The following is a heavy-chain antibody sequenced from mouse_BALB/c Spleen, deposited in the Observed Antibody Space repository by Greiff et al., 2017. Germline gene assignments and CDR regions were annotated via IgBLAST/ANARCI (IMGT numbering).Heavy chain of an antibody. CDR3: ARGLGDYFDY. Sequence: DVKLQESGPGLVKPSQSLSLTCTVTGYSITSDYAWNWIRQFPGNKLEWMGYISYSGSTSYNPSLKSRISITRDTSKNQFFLQLNSVTTEDTATYYCARGLGDYFDYWGQGTTLTVSS. CDR2: ISYSGST. CDR1: GYSITSDYA. D-gene: IGHD3-1*01. V-gene: IGHV3-2*02. J-gene: IGHJ2*01.